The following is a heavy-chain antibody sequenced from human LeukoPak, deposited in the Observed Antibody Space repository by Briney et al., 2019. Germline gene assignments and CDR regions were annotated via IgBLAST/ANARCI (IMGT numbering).Heavy chain of an antibody. D-gene: IGHD3-10*01. CDR2: MNPNSGNT. CDR1: GYTFNSYG. V-gene: IGHV1-8*02. CDR3: ARGDYYGSGSYYNGDY. J-gene: IGHJ4*02. Sequence: ASVKVSCKTSGYTFNSYGISWVRQAPGQGLEWMGWMNPNSGNTGYAQKFQGRVTMTRNTSISTAYMELSSLRSEDTAVYYCARGDYYGSGSYYNGDYWGQGTLVTVSS.